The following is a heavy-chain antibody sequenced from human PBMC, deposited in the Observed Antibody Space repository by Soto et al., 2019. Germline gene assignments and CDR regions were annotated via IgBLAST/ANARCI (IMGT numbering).Heavy chain of an antibody. V-gene: IGHV3-64*01. CDR1: GFNFSTYA. CDR3: ARDRCTNGVCYAPSDY. J-gene: IGHJ4*02. CDR2: ISSNGRST. Sequence: GGSQRLSCATSGFNFSTYAMHWVRQAPGKGLEYVSAISSNGRSTYYANSVRGRFTISRDNSKNTLYLQMDSLRAEDMAVYYCARDRCTNGVCYAPSDYWGQGTLVTVS. D-gene: IGHD2-8*01.